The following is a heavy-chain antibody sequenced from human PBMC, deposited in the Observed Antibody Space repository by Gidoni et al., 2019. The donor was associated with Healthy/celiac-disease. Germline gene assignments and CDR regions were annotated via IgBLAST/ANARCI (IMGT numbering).Heavy chain of an antibody. CDR3: ARRTQDSSGWFYFDY. J-gene: IGHJ4*02. CDR2: IYYSGST. D-gene: IGHD6-19*01. V-gene: IGHV4-39*01. CDR1: GGSFSISSYY. Sequence: QLHLQESGPGLVTPSDTLSLPCTFPGGSFSISSYYWGWIRQPPGKGLEWIGSIYYSGSTYYNPSLKSRVTISVDTSKNQFSLKLSSVTAADTAVYYCARRTQDSSGWFYFDYWGQGTLVTVSS.